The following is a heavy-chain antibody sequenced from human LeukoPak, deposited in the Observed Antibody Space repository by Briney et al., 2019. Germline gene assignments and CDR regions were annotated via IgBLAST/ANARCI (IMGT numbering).Heavy chain of an antibody. Sequence: GGSLRLSCAASGFTFSSYWLSWVRQAPGKGLEYVANIKQDGSEKYYVDSVKGRFTISRDNAKNSLYLQMNSLRAEDTAVYYCARDPRDYGDRYFGYWGQGTLVTVSS. CDR2: IKQDGSEK. CDR3: ARDPRDYGDRYFGY. D-gene: IGHD4-17*01. J-gene: IGHJ4*02. CDR1: GFTFSSYW. V-gene: IGHV3-7*03.